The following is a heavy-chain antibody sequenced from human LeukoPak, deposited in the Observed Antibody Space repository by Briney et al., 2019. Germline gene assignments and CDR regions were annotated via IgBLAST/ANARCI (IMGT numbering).Heavy chain of an antibody. Sequence: RGSLRLSCAASGFTFSTYGMHWVRQAPGNGLEWVAVIWYDGSNKYYADSVKGRFTISRDNSKNTLYLQMNSLRAEDTAMYYCAKDFARGRVLHYWGQGTLVTVSS. D-gene: IGHD3-10*01. CDR2: IWYDGSNK. V-gene: IGHV3-33*06. CDR1: GFTFSTYG. CDR3: AKDFARGRVLHY. J-gene: IGHJ4*02.